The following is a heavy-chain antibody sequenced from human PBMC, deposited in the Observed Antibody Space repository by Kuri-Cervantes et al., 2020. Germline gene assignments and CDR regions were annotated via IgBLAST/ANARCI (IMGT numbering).Heavy chain of an antibody. J-gene: IGHJ4*02. Sequence: ASVQVSCKASGYTFTSYGISWVRQAPGQGLEWMGWISAYNGNTNYAQKLQGRVTMTTDTSTGTAYMELRSLRSDDTAVYYCARVGYYYDSSGYLRWGVAFDYWGQGTLVTVSS. V-gene: IGHV1-18*01. D-gene: IGHD3-22*01. CDR1: GYTFTSYG. CDR2: ISAYNGNT. CDR3: ARVGYYYDSSGYLRWGVAFDY.